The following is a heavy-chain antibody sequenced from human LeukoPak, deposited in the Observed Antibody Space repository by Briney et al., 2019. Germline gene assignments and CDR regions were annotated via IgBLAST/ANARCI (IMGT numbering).Heavy chain of an antibody. J-gene: IGHJ4*02. Sequence: PGGSLRLSCAASGFTFSSYWMHWVRQAPGKGLVWVSRINSDGSSTSYADSVKGRFTISRDNAKNTLYLQMNSLRAEDTAVYYCARGPVGYSYGIAPFDYRGQGTLVTVSS. CDR3: ARGPVGYSYGIAPFDY. CDR1: GFTFSSYW. CDR2: INSDGSST. V-gene: IGHV3-74*01. D-gene: IGHD5-18*01.